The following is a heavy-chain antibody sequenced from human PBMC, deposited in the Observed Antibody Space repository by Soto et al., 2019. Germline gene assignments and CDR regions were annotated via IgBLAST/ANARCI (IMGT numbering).Heavy chain of an antibody. CDR1: GFTFNSYA. CDR3: AKLGSSSWSPHYYFDY. J-gene: IGHJ4*02. D-gene: IGHD2-2*01. V-gene: IGHV3-23*01. Sequence: PGGSLRLSCAASGFTFNSYAMGWVRQAPGKGPEWVSAIIDSGDDTYYIDSVKGRFTISRDNSKSTLYLQMNSLRAEDTAIYYCAKLGSSSWSPHYYFDYWGQGTLVTVSS. CDR2: IIDSGDDT.